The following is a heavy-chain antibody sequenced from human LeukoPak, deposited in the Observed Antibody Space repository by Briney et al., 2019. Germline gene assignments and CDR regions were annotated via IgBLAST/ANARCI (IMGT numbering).Heavy chain of an antibody. Sequence: SETLSLTCAVYGGSFSGYYWSWIRQPPGKGLEWIGEINHSGSTNYNPSLKSRVTISRDTSKKQFSLNLSSVTAADTAVYYCASKVVVAATNWFDPWGQGILVTVSS. V-gene: IGHV4-34*01. CDR1: GGSFSGYY. CDR2: INHSGST. J-gene: IGHJ5*02. D-gene: IGHD2-15*01. CDR3: ASKVVVAATNWFDP.